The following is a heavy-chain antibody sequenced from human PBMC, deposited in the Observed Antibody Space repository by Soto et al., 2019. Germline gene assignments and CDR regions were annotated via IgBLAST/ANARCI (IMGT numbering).Heavy chain of an antibody. V-gene: IGHV1-69*01. Sequence: QVQLVQSGAEVKKPGSSVKVSCKASGGTFSSYAISWVRQAPGQGLEWMGGIIPIFGTANYAQKFQGRVTITADESTSTAYMELSSMRSEDTAVYYCAMKGGSWYRKGVNFDYWGQGTLVTVSS. CDR1: GGTFSSYA. CDR2: IIPIFGTA. J-gene: IGHJ4*02. CDR3: AMKGGSWYRKGVNFDY. D-gene: IGHD6-13*01.